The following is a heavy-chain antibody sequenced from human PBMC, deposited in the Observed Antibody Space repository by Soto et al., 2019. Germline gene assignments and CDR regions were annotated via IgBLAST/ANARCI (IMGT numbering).Heavy chain of an antibody. V-gene: IGHV3-74*03. CDR2: INSDGSAT. J-gene: IGHJ4*02. Sequence: EVQLVESGGGLVQPGESLRLSCAASGFTFSSYWMHWVRQVPGKGLVWVSRINSDGSATTYADSVKGRFTISRANAKNTLYLQITSLRAEDTAVYSCARVDTCNTTACYSVFDSWRPGTLVTVSS. D-gene: IGHD2-21*02. CDR1: GFTFSSYW. CDR3: ARVDTCNTTACYSVFDS.